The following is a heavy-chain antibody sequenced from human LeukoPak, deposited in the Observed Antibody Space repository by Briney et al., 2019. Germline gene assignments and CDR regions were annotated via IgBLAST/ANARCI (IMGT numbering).Heavy chain of an antibody. J-gene: IGHJ6*02. CDR2: ISAYNGNA. CDR1: GYTFTSYG. V-gene: IGHV1-18*01. D-gene: IGHD2-2*01. Sequence: ASVKVSCKASGYTFTSYGISWVRQAPGQGLEWMGWISAYNGNANYAQKLQGRVTMTTDTSTSTAYMELRSLRSDDTAVYYCARDCSSTSCYEWYYYYGMDVWGQGTTVTVSS. CDR3: ARDCSSTSCYEWYYYYGMDV.